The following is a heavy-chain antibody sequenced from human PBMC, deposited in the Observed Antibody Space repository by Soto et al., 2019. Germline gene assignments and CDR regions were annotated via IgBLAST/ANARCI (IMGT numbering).Heavy chain of an antibody. V-gene: IGHV4-39*01. CDR3: ARMESVAARFDY. CDR1: GGSISSSSYY. D-gene: IGHD6-6*01. CDR2: IYYSGST. Sequence: SETLSLTCTVSGGSISSSSYYWGWIRQPPGKGLEWIGSIYYSGSTYYNPSLKSRVTISVDTSKNQFSLKLSSVTAADTAVYYCARMESVAARFDYWGQGTLVTVSS. J-gene: IGHJ4*02.